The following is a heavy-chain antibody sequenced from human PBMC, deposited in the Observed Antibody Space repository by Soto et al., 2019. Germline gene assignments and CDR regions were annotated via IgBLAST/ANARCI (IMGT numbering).Heavy chain of an antibody. CDR2: ISSNGGST. CDR3: VKGFAKKHPTKGMYV. J-gene: IGHJ6*02. Sequence: GGSLRLSCSASGFTFSSYAMHWVRQAPGKGLEYVSAISSNGGSTYYADSVKGRFTISRDNSKNTLYLQMSSLRAEDTAVYYCVKGFAKKHPTKGMYVWGQGTTVTVS. CDR1: GFTFSSYA. V-gene: IGHV3-64D*08. D-gene: IGHD1-1*01.